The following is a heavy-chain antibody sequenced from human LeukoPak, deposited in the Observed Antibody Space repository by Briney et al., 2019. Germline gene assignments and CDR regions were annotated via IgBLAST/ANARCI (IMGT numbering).Heavy chain of an antibody. J-gene: IGHJ3*02. Sequence: SETLSLTCTVSGGSISTYYWSWIRQPPGKGLEWIGYIFYSGNTKYNPSLKGLVTISVDTSKNQVSLKLNSVTAADTAVYYCARHPPRDSSGNDAFDIWGQGTMVTVSS. D-gene: IGHD3-22*01. CDR1: GGSISTYY. CDR3: ARHPPRDSSGNDAFDI. V-gene: IGHV4-59*08. CDR2: IFYSGNT.